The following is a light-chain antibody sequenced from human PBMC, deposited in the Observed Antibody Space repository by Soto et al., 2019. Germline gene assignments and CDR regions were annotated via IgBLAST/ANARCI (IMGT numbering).Light chain of an antibody. CDR2: HVS. J-gene: IGKJ1*01. CDR3: LQYNKWSRT. V-gene: IGKV3-15*01. Sequence: EIVMTQSPGTLSVSPGERATLSCRASQSVGTKLAWYQQKPGQVPRLLIYHVSSRATGVPARFSGSGSVTEFTLSISSLQSEDFAVYYCLQYNKWSRTFGQGTKV. CDR1: QSVGTK.